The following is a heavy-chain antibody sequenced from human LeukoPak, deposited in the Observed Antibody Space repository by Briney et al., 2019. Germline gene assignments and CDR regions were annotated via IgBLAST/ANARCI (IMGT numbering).Heavy chain of an antibody. J-gene: IGHJ4*02. CDR1: GFTFSSYA. CDR2: ITDSGGGT. CDR3: AKRGAGYYFDY. D-gene: IGHD3-10*01. Sequence: GGSLRLSCAASGFTFSSYAMSWVRQAPGKGLEWVSSITDSGGGTFYADSVKGRFTISRDNSKNTLFLQLNSLRAEDTAVYYCAKRGAGYYFDYRGQGTLVTLS. V-gene: IGHV3-23*01.